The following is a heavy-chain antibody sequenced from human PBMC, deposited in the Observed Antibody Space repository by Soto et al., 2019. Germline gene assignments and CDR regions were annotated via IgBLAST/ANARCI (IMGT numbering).Heavy chain of an antibody. Sequence: PGGSLRLSCAASVFTFSSYAMSWVRQAPGKGLEWVSAISGSGGSTYYADSVKGRFTISRDNSKNTLYLQMNSLRAEDTAVYYCAKGSRSAVAGSVFDYWGQGTLVTVPQ. CDR1: VFTFSSYA. CDR3: AKGSRSAVAGSVFDY. V-gene: IGHV3-23*01. CDR2: ISGSGGST. D-gene: IGHD6-19*01. J-gene: IGHJ4*02.